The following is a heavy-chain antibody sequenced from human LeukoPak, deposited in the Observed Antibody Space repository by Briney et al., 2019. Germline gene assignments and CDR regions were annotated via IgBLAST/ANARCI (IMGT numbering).Heavy chain of an antibody. D-gene: IGHD7-27*01. CDR2: IYSGDSA. CDR3: AREDDDWGPNTLDV. V-gene: IGHV3-53*01. J-gene: IGHJ3*01. CDR1: GFTVSNNY. Sequence: PGGSLRLSCAASGFTVSNNYMSWVRQAPGKGLEWVSVIYSGDSAYYIDSVKGRFTISRDNAQDSLYLQMDSLRDEDTAVYYCAREDDDWGPNTLDVWGQGTVVTVSS.